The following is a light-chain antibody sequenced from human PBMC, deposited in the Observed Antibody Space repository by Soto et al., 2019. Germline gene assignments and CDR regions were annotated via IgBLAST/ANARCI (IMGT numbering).Light chain of an antibody. CDR1: QDISNY. CDR2: EAS. Sequence: IQMTQSPSSLSSSLADRRTIPWQASQDISNYLNWYKQKPGKAPKLLIYEASNLETGVPSRCSRSGAGADFTFTISGLKPEDIETYYCQQCDNLPLTFGGGTKVDIK. V-gene: IGKV1-33*01. CDR3: QQCDNLPLT. J-gene: IGKJ4*01.